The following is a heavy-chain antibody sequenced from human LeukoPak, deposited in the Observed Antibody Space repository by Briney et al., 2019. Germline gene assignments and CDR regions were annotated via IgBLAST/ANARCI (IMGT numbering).Heavy chain of an antibody. V-gene: IGHV5-51*01. CDR1: GYSFTSYW. CDR2: IYPGDSDM. Sequence: GESLKISCKASGYSFTSYWIGWVRQMPGKGLEWMGIIYPGDSDMRYNPSFQGQVTISADRSISTAYLQWSSLKASDTAMYYCARLNDILTGPFDYWGQGTLVTVSS. CDR3: ARLNDILTGPFDY. D-gene: IGHD3-9*01. J-gene: IGHJ4*02.